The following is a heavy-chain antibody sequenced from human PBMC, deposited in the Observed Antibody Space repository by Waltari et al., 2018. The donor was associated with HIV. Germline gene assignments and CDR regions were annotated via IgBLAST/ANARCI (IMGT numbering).Heavy chain of an antibody. CDR3: ARDRADDILTGPLGP. J-gene: IGHJ5*02. D-gene: IGHD3-9*01. CDR1: AYIFNSNYG. CDR2: NSGYKGKT. Sequence: QVQLVQSGAEVKKPGASVKVSCKASAYIFNSNYGITWVRQAPGQGLEWMGWNSGYKGKTDYAQKLQRRSTMTTDTSTRTTYMELSSLRSDDTAVYYCARDRADDILTGPLGPWGQGTLVTVSS. V-gene: IGHV1-18*01.